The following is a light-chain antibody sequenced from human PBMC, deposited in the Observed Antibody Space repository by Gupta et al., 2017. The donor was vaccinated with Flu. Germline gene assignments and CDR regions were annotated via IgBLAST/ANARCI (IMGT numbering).Light chain of an antibody. CDR3: QQSDSTPGT. J-gene: IGKJ1*01. CDR1: QSISSY. CDR2: AAS. Sequence: PSSLSASVGDRVTITCRASQSISSYLNWYQQKPGKAPKLLIYAASSLQSGVPSRFSGSGSGTDFTLTISSLQPEDFATYYCQQSDSTPGTFGQGTKVEIK. V-gene: IGKV1-39*01.